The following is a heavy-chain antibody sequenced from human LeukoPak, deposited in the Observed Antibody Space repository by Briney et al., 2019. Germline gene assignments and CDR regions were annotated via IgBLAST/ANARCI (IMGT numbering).Heavy chain of an antibody. CDR1: GYTFTGYY. V-gene: IGHV1-46*01. J-gene: IGHJ4*02. CDR2: INPSGGST. Sequence: VASVKVSCKASGYTFTGYYMHWVRQAPGQGLEWMGIINPSGGSTSYAQKFQGRVTMTRDTSTSTVYMELSSLRSEDTAVYYCAREMYYYDSSGYTFDYWGQGTLVTVSS. D-gene: IGHD3-22*01. CDR3: AREMYYYDSSGYTFDY.